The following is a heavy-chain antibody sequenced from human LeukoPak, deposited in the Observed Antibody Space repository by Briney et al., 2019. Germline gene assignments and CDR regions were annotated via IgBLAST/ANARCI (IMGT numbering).Heavy chain of an antibody. CDR3: ARDLRWRSDYGGNRRVGGEFDY. CDR2: ISAYNGNT. Sequence: ASVKVSCKASGYTFTSYGISWVRQAPGQGLEWMGWISAYNGNTNYAQKLRGRVTMTTDTSTSTAYMELRSLRSDDTAVYYCARDLRWRSDYGGNRRVGGEFDYWGQGTLVTVSS. D-gene: IGHD4-17*01. V-gene: IGHV1-18*01. J-gene: IGHJ4*02. CDR1: GYTFTSYG.